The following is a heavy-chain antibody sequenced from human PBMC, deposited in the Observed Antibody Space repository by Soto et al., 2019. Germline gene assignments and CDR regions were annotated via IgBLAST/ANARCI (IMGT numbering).Heavy chain of an antibody. D-gene: IGHD3-22*01. J-gene: IGHJ4*02. CDR3: ARDSTLVVITGYFEC. Sequence: DSVTGRFTISRDNSKNTLYLQMNSLSAEDTAVYYCARDSTLVVITGYFECWGQGTLVTVSS. V-gene: IGHV3-30*01.